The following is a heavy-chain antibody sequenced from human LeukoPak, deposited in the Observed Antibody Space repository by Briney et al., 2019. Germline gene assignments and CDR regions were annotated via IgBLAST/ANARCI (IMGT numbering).Heavy chain of an antibody. V-gene: IGHV3-23*01. CDR3: AKDLIVATWAAHGYFDL. J-gene: IGHJ2*01. Sequence: GGSLRLSCAASGFTFSSYAMSWVRQAPGKGLEWVSAISGSGGSTYYADSVTGRFTISRDNSKNPLYLQMNSLRAEDTAVYYCAKDLIVATWAAHGYFDLWGRGTLVTVSS. CDR1: GFTFSSYA. CDR2: ISGSGGST. D-gene: IGHD2-15*01.